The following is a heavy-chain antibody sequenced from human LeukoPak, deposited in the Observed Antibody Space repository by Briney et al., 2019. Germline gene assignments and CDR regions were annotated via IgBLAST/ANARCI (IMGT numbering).Heavy chain of an antibody. CDR2: IYYSGST. D-gene: IGHD5-18*01. CDR3: ASRGGIQLWFIDY. Sequence: SETLSLTCTVSGGSISSSSYYWGWIRQPPGKGLEWIGSIYYSGSTYYNPSLKSRVTISVDTSKNQFSLKLSSVTAADTAVYYCASRGGIQLWFIDYWGQGTLVTVSS. J-gene: IGHJ4*02. V-gene: IGHV4-39*07. CDR1: GGSISSSSYY.